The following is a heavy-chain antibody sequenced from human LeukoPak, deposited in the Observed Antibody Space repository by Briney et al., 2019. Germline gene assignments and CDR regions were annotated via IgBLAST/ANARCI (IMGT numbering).Heavy chain of an antibody. CDR3: ARDKAVVAATKDAFDI. Sequence: PGRSLSLSCAASGFTFSSYGMHWVRQAPGKGLEWVAVIWYDGSNKYYADSVKGRFTISRDNSKNTLYLQMNSLRAEDTAVYYCARDKAVVAATKDAFDIWGQGTMVTVSS. J-gene: IGHJ3*02. CDR2: IWYDGSNK. CDR1: GFTFSSYG. D-gene: IGHD2-15*01. V-gene: IGHV3-33*01.